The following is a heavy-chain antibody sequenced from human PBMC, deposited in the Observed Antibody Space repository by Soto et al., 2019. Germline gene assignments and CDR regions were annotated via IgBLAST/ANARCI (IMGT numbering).Heavy chain of an antibody. CDR3: ARLASRPVTTFDY. CDR1: GGSISSSSYY. V-gene: IGHV4-39*01. D-gene: IGHD4-17*01. J-gene: IGHJ4*02. CDR2: IYYSGST. Sequence: SETLSLTCTVSGGSISSSSYYWGWIRQPPGKGLEWIGSIYYSGSTYYNPSLKSRVTISVDTSKNQFSLKLSSVTAADTAVYYCARLASRPVTTFDYWGQGTLVTVSS.